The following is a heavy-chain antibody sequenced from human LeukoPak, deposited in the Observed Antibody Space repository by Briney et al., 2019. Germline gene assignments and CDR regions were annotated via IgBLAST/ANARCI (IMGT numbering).Heavy chain of an antibody. CDR3: ARDVSTPSYYDFWSGYFREPFDY. V-gene: IGHV3-7*01. Sequence: GGSLRLSCAASGFTFSRYWMSWVRQAPGKGLEWVANIKQDGSEKYYVDSVKGRFTISRDNAKNSLYLQMNSLRAEDTAVYYCARDVSTPSYYDFWSGYFREPFDYWGQGTLVTVSS. D-gene: IGHD3-3*01. CDR1: GFTFSRYW. CDR2: IKQDGSEK. J-gene: IGHJ4*02.